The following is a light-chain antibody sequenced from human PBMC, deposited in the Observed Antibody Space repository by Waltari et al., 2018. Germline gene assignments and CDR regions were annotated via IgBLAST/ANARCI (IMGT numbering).Light chain of an antibody. CDR2: GAS. CDR3: QQYGSSPWT. CDR1: QSFSSSY. V-gene: IGKV3-20*01. Sequence: EIVLTQSPGTLSLSPGERATLSCRASQSFSSSYLAWYQQKPGQAPRVLIHGASNRATGIPDRFSGSGSGTDFTITISRLEPEDFAVYYCQQYGSSPWTFGQGTKVEIK. J-gene: IGKJ1*01.